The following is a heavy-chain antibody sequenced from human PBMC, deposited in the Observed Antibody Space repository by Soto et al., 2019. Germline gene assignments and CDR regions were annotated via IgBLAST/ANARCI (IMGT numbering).Heavy chain of an antibody. J-gene: IGHJ4*02. CDR1: GFTFSNAW. CDR2: IKSKADGGTT. V-gene: IGHV3-15*07. CDR3: TSRPSGSFWS. D-gene: IGHD3-3*01. Sequence: EVQLVESGGGLVKPGGSLRLSCAASGFTFSNAWMNWVRQAPGKGLEWVGRIKSKADGGTTDYTAPVKGRFTISRADSENTLYLQMNSLKTEDTATYYCTSRPSGSFWSWGQGTLVTVSS.